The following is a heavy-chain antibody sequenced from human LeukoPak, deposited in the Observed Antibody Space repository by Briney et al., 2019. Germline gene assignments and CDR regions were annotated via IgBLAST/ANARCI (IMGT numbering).Heavy chain of an antibody. CDR2: IWYDGSNK. CDR3: ARDKAPLLSPAHYFDY. Sequence: PGGSLRLSCAASGFTFSSYGMHWVRQAPGKGLEWVAVIWYDGSNKYYADSVKGRFTISRDNSKNTLYLQMNSLRAEDTAVYYCARDKAPLLSPAHYFDYWGQGTLVTVSS. J-gene: IGHJ4*02. CDR1: GFTFSSYG. D-gene: IGHD3-10*01. V-gene: IGHV3-33*01.